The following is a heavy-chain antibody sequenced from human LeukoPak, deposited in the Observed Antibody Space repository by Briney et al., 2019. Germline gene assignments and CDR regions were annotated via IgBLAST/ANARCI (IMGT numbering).Heavy chain of an antibody. J-gene: IGHJ6*03. CDR1: GFTFSSYW. V-gene: IGHV3-74*01. CDR2: INSDGSST. D-gene: IGHD2-15*01. Sequence: TGGSLRLSCAASGFTFSSYWMHWVRQAPGKGLVWVPRINSDGSSTSYADSVEGRFTISRDNAKNTLYLQMNSLRAEDTAVYYCARDGCSGGSCYPYYYYMDVWGKGTAVTVSS. CDR3: ARDGCSGGSCYPYYYYMDV.